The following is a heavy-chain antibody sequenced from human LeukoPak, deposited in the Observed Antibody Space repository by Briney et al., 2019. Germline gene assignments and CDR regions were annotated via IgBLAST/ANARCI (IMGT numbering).Heavy chain of an antibody. D-gene: IGHD6-6*01. Sequence: PSETLSLTCTVSGGSISSYYWSWIRQPAGKGLEWIGRIYTSGSTNYNPSLKSRVTISVDKSKNQFSLKLSSVTAADTAVYYCARDLTIAARDYWGQGTLDTVSS. CDR2: IYTSGST. CDR3: ARDLTIAARDY. J-gene: IGHJ4*02. V-gene: IGHV4-4*07. CDR1: GGSISSYY.